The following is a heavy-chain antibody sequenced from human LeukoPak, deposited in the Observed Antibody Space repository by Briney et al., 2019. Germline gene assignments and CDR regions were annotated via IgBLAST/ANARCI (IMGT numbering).Heavy chain of an antibody. CDR3: ARGRYCSADICSGGDAFDI. CDR2: IYTRGST. D-gene: IGHD2-15*01. Sequence: SETLSLTCTVSGGSINNYYRSWIRQPAGKGLEWIGRIYTRGSTNYNPSLKSRVTMSVDTSKNQFSLKLSSVTAADTAVYYCARGRYCSADICSGGDAFDIWGQGTMVSVSS. J-gene: IGHJ3*02. V-gene: IGHV4-4*07. CDR1: GGSINNYY.